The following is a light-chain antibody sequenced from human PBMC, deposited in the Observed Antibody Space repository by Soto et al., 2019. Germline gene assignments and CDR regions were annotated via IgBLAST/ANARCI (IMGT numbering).Light chain of an antibody. J-gene: IGLJ1*01. CDR2: RNN. Sequence: QSVLTQPPSASGTPGQRVTISCSGSSSNIGSNYVYWYQQLPGTAPKLLIYRNNQRPSGVPDRFSGSKSGTSASLAISGLRSEDEADYYCSSYSTGGSYVFGTGTKVTVL. CDR3: SSYSTGGSYV. CDR1: SSNIGSNY. V-gene: IGLV1-47*01.